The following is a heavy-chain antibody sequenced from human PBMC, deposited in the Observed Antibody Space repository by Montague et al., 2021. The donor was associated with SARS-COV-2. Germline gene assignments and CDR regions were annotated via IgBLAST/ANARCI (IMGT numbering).Heavy chain of an antibody. CDR2: FYSVGST. J-gene: IGHJ3*02. CDR1: GASFGSSY. D-gene: IGHD1-14*01. V-gene: IGHV4-59*01. Sequence: SETLSLTCTVSGASFGSSYWGWIRQSPGKGLERIGDFYSVGSTDYNPSLKSRATISRDTSKNQFSLKVRSVTAADTAVYYCARETMTADAFDIWGQGTMVTVSS. CDR3: ARETMTADAFDI.